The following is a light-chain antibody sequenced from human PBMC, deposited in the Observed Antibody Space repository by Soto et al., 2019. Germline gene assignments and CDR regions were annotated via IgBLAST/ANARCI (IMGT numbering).Light chain of an antibody. CDR2: EVS. V-gene: IGLV2-8*01. CDR1: SSDRGGYND. Sequence: PVPNHPRSASGSPGPSLPLACTGTSSDRGGYNDVSWYQQHPGKAPKLIISEVSKRPSGVPDRFSGSKSGNTASLTVSRLQAEDEADYYCTSHAGSNNYVFGTGTKVTVL. CDR3: TSHAGSNNYV. J-gene: IGLJ1*01.